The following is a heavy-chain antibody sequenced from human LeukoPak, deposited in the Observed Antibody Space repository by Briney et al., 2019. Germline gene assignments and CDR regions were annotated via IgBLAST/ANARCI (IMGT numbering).Heavy chain of an antibody. Sequence: PGGSLRLSCAASGFTFSSYWMHWVRQAPGKGLVWVSGINSDGDHIRYADSVKGRFTISRDNAKNTLYLQMNSVRDEDTAVYYCVREITGGFGYWGQGTLVTVSS. D-gene: IGHD3-16*01. CDR1: GFTFSSYW. V-gene: IGHV3-74*01. J-gene: IGHJ4*02. CDR3: VREITGGFGY. CDR2: INSDGDHI.